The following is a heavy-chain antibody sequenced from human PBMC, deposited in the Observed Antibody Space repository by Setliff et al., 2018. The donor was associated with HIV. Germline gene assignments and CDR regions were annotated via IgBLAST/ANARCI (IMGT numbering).Heavy chain of an antibody. CDR1: GGTFSSYA. J-gene: IGHJ4*02. Sequence: SVKVSCKASGGTFSSYAISWVRQAPGQELEWMGGIIPILGIANYAQKFQGRVTITADESTSTAYMELSSLRSEDTAVYYCAREDYYDSSGYRMGNALDYWGQGTLVTVSS. D-gene: IGHD3-22*01. V-gene: IGHV1-69*10. CDR3: AREDYYDSSGYRMGNALDY. CDR2: IIPILGIA.